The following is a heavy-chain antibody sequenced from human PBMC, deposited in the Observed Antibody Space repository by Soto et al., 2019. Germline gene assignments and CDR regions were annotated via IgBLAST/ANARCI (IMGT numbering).Heavy chain of an antibody. CDR1: GYTFTGYY. D-gene: IGHD6-19*01. J-gene: IGHJ6*02. Sequence: GSVKVSCKASGYTFTGYYMHGVRQAPGQGREGVGWINPNSGGKNNAQKFQGRDTMTSYTYITTTYMVLRRLRSDDTDAYYCARDLRVKQLNSSYYGMDVWGQGTTVTVSS. V-gene: IGHV1-2*02. CDR2: INPNSGGK. CDR3: ARDLRVKQLNSSYYGMDV.